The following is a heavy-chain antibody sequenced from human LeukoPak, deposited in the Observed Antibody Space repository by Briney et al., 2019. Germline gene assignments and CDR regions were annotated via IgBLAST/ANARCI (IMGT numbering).Heavy chain of an antibody. Sequence: ASVKVSCKPSGYSFSTYAMQWVRQAPGQRLGWMGWINVGNGNTKYSQKFQGRVTLTRDTSASTAYMELSSLRSEDTAVYYCARDNGDYYGSGSFDYWGQGTLVTVSS. D-gene: IGHD3-10*01. V-gene: IGHV1-3*01. CDR3: ARDNGDYYGSGSFDY. CDR1: GYSFSTYA. CDR2: INVGNGNT. J-gene: IGHJ4*02.